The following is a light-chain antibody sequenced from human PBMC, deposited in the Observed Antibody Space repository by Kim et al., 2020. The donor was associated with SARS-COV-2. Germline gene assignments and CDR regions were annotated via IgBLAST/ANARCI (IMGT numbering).Light chain of an antibody. Sequence: ASVGDRDSITCRTSQNKMRYLKLDQQTPEKGQRLLVYVAYILNSGGPSRFSASGCGTELNLTISSLQPEDFAIDYCQETYTNAPCTFGQGTKLEI. CDR3: QETYTNAPCT. V-gene: IGKV1-39*01. CDR2: VAY. CDR1: QNKMRY. J-gene: IGKJ2*02.